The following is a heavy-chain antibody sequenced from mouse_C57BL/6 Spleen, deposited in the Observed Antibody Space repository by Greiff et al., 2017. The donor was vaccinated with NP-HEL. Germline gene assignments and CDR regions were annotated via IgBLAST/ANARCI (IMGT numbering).Heavy chain of an antibody. CDR2: ISYDGSN. V-gene: IGHV3-6*01. CDR1: GYSITSGYY. D-gene: IGHD2-4*01. J-gene: IGHJ3*01. Sequence: EVKLQESGPGLVKPSQSLSLTCSVTGYSITSGYYWNWIRQFPGNKLEWMGYISYDGSNNYNPSLKNRISITRDTSKNQFFLKLNSVTTEDTATYYCARGGDYDVAWFAYWGQGTLVTVSA. CDR3: ARGGDYDVAWFAY.